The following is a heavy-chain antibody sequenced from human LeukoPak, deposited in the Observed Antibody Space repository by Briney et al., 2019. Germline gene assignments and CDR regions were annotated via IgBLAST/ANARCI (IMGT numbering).Heavy chain of an antibody. Sequence: PGESLKISCKGSGYSFTSYWIGWVRQMRGKGLEWMGIIYPGDSDTRYSPSFQGQVTISADKSISTAYLQWSSLKASDTAMYYCARHPLYDILTGSFDYWGQGTLVTVSS. D-gene: IGHD3-9*01. CDR3: ARHPLYDILTGSFDY. CDR2: IYPGDSDT. CDR1: GYSFTSYW. V-gene: IGHV5-51*01. J-gene: IGHJ4*02.